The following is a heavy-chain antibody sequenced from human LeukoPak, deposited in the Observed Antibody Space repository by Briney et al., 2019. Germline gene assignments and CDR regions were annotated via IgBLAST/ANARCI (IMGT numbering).Heavy chain of an antibody. CDR3: ATAATQRYYYYYGMDV. V-gene: IGHV1-69*13. D-gene: IGHD2-15*01. J-gene: IGHJ6*02. CDR1: GGTLSSYA. CDR2: IIPIFGTA. Sequence: GASVKVSCKASGGTLSSYAISWVRQAPGQGLEWMGGIIPIFGTANYAQKFQGRVTITADESTSTAYMELSSLRSEDTAVYYCATAATQRYYYYYGMDVWGQGTTVTVSS.